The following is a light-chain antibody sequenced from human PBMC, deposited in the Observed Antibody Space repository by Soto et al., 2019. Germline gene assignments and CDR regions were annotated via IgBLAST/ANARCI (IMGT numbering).Light chain of an antibody. V-gene: IGKV3-11*01. J-gene: IGKJ4*01. CDR1: QSVSSY. Sequence: EIVLTQSPATLSLYPGERATLSCRASQSVSSYLAWYQQKPGQAPRLLIYDASNRATGIPARFSGSGSGTYFTLTISGLGPEEFAVYYCQQRSNWPFAFGGGTKVEIK. CDR3: QQRSNWPFA. CDR2: DAS.